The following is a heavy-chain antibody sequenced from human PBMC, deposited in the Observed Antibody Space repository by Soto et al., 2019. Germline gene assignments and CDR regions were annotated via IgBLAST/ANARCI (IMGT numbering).Heavy chain of an antibody. J-gene: IGHJ4*02. Sequence: EVQLLESGGGLVQPGGSLRLSCAASGFTFSNYGMIWVRQAPGKGLEWVSALTGSGVDTYYADSVRSRFTSSRDNSKNTLYLQMHSLRAEDTAVYYCAKLVASATTYWGQGTLVAVSS. CDR3: AKLVASATTY. D-gene: IGHD2-15*01. V-gene: IGHV3-23*01. CDR1: GFTFSNYG. CDR2: LTGSGVDT.